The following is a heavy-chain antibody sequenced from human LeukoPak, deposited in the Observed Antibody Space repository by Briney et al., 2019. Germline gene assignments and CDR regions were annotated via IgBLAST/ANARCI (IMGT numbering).Heavy chain of an antibody. Sequence: GESLKISCKGSGYTFTNYWIGWVRQMPGKGLGWMGIIYPDDSDTRYSPSFQDQVTISADKSISTVYLQWSSLKASDTAMYYCARPPQGSSGSKGFDYWGQGTLVTVSS. CDR2: IYPDDSDT. CDR1: GYTFTNYW. D-gene: IGHD6-19*01. V-gene: IGHV5-51*01. CDR3: ARPPQGSSGSKGFDY. J-gene: IGHJ4*02.